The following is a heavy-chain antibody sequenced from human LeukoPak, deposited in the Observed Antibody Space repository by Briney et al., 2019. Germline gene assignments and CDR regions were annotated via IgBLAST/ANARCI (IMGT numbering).Heavy chain of an antibody. CDR3: ATTDLVGATRDDAFDI. J-gene: IGHJ3*02. V-gene: IGHV3-30*03. D-gene: IGHD1-26*01. CDR2: ISYDGSNK. CDR1: GFTFSSYG. Sequence: GGSLRLSCAASGFTFSSYGMHWVRQAPGKGLEWVAVISYDGSNKYYADSVKGRFTISRDNSKNTLYLQMNSLRAEDTAVYYCATTDLVGATRDDAFDIWGQGTMVTVSS.